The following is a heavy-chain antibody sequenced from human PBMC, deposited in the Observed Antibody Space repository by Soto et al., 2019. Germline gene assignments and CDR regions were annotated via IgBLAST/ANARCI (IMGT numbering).Heavy chain of an antibody. D-gene: IGHD3-16*01. CDR2: IKTDGSII. CDR1: GFSFSSYW. J-gene: IGHJ2*01. Sequence: EVQLVESGGGLVQPGGSLRLSCAASGFSFSSYWMHWVSQAPGKGLVWVSRIKTDGSIITYADSVKARFTISRDNAKNTLYLQMNALRAEDTSVYYCARVRQGACYFDLWGRGTLVSVSA. V-gene: IGHV3-74*01. CDR3: ARVRQGACYFDL.